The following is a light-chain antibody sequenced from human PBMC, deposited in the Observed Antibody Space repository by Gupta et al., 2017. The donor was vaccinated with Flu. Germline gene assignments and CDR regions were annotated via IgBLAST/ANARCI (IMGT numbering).Light chain of an antibody. CDR1: QSLLYSSNNQTY. CDR2: WAS. J-gene: IGKJ1*01. Sequence: NGKSSQSLLYSSNNQTYLAWYQQKPGQPPKVLIDWASTRGFGVPDRFTGRGSGTDFTLAISRLQAEDVAVYYCQQYYRTPATFGQGTKVEI. CDR3: QQYYRTPAT. V-gene: IGKV4-1*01.